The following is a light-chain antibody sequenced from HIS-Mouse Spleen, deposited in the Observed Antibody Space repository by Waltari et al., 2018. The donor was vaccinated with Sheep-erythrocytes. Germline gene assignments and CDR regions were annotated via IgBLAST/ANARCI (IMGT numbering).Light chain of an antibody. V-gene: IGLV2-23*01. CDR3: CSYAGSYTWV. J-gene: IGLJ3*02. Sequence: QSALTQPASVSGSPGPSITISCTGTSRDVGSYNLVSWYQQHPGKAPKLMIYEGSKRPSGVSNRFSGSKSGNTASLTISGLQAEDEADYYCCSYAGSYTWVFGGGTKLTVL. CDR1: SRDVGSYNL. CDR2: EGS.